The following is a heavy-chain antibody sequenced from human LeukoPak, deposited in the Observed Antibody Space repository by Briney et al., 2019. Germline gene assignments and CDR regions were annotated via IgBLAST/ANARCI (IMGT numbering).Heavy chain of an antibody. J-gene: IGHJ3*02. Sequence: PSETLSLTCTVSGGSISSYYWSWIRQPPGKGLEWIGYIYYSGSTNYNPSLKSRVTISVDTSKNQFSLKLSSVTAADTAVYYCARDMGNGGGNIWGQGTVVTVSS. CDR2: IYYSGST. V-gene: IGHV4-59*01. CDR3: ARDMGNGGGNI. D-gene: IGHD4-23*01. CDR1: GGSISSYY.